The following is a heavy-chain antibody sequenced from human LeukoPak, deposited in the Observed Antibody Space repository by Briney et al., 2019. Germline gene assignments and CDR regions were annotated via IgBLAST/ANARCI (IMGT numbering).Heavy chain of an antibody. CDR1: GYTFISSG. D-gene: IGHD1-26*01. Sequence: GASVKVSCKASGYTFISSGISWVRQAPGQGLEWMGWISGYNGNTFYAQKLQDRLTMTTDTSTSIAYMELRSLRSDDTAVYYCARGEQRGHSDYGGQGTLVTVPS. V-gene: IGHV1-18*01. CDR3: ARGEQRGHSDY. CDR2: ISGYNGNT. J-gene: IGHJ4*01.